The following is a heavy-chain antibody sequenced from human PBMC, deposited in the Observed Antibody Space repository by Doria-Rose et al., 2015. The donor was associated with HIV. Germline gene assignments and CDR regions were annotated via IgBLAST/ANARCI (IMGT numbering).Heavy chain of an antibody. D-gene: IGHD3-3*01. CDR2: ISWDSGAK. CDR3: AKAPIIGPKYYFYMDV. J-gene: IGHJ6*03. V-gene: IGHV3-9*01. CDR1: GFSFESYA. Sequence: VQLVQSGGGLVQPGRSLRLSCVGSGFSFESYAMHWVRLAPGKGLEWVAGISWDSGAKGNADYVAGRFTISRDNAKKSVYLEMRSLRPEDTAFYYCAKAPIIGPKYYFYMDVWGKGTSVTISS.